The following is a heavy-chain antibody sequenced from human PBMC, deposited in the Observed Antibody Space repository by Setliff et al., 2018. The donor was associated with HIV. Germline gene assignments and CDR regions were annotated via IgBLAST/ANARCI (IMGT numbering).Heavy chain of an antibody. CDR1: GFTFSSYG. CDR3: ARDISASPTYYFDY. Sequence: PGGSLRLSCAASGFTFSSYGMHWVRQAPGKGLEWVAVIWYDGSNKYYADSVKGRFTISRDNSKNTLYLQMNSLRAEDTAVYYCARDISASPTYYFDYWGQGALVTVSS. D-gene: IGHD1-26*01. CDR2: IWYDGSNK. V-gene: IGHV3-33*01. J-gene: IGHJ4*02.